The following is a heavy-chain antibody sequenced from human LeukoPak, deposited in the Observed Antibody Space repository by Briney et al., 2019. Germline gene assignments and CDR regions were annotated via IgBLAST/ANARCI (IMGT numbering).Heavy chain of an antibody. CDR2: IYTSGST. CDR3: ARGPPDTWRFDP. J-gene: IGHJ5*02. Sequence: KPSETLSLTCTVSGYSISSGYYWGWIRQPAGKGLEWIGRIYTSGSTNYNPSLKSRVTMSVDMFKNQFSLKLSSVTAADTAVYYCARGPPDTWRFDPWGQGTLVTVSS. V-gene: IGHV4-4*07. CDR1: GYSISSGYY.